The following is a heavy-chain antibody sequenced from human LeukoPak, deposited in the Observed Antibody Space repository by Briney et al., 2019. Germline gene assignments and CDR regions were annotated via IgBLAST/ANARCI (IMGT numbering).Heavy chain of an antibody. J-gene: IGHJ6*03. Sequence: KPSETLSLTCTVSGGSISNYYLTRIRRPPGKGLEWIGCIYFTGTTNYNPSLKSRVTISLDTSNNQFSLKLTSVTAADTAVYYCARISPTSGTYWGNLYYYMDVWGKGTTVTVSS. CDR1: GGSISNYY. V-gene: IGHV4-59*01. CDR2: IYFTGTT. CDR3: ARISPTSGTYWGNLYYYMDV. D-gene: IGHD1-26*01.